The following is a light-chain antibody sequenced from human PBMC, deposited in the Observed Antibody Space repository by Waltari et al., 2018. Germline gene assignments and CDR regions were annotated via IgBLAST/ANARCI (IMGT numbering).Light chain of an antibody. V-gene: IGKV1-8*01. Sequence: AIRMTQSPSSLSASTGDRVTIPFRANQDISTHLSWYQQKPGKVPRLLLSGASTLQSGVPLGFSGGGAGTDVTLNSTNLQSEDFATYGGQPYLDFPVTFGPGTKVEV. J-gene: IGKJ1*01. CDR1: QDISTH. CDR3: QPYLDFPVT. CDR2: GAS.